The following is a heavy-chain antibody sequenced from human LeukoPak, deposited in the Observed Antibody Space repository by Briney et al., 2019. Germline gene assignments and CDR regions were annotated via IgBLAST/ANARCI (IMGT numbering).Heavy chain of an antibody. D-gene: IGHD3-10*01. Sequence: PGGSLRLSCAASGFTFSSYEMNWVRQAPGKGLEWVSSISSSSSYIYYADSVKGRFTISRDNAKNSLYLQMNSLRAEDTAVYYCARGRMTRMVRGVITNWFDPWGQGTPVTVSS. V-gene: IGHV3-21*01. CDR1: GFTFSSYE. CDR2: ISSSSSYI. CDR3: ARGRMTRMVRGVITNWFDP. J-gene: IGHJ5*02.